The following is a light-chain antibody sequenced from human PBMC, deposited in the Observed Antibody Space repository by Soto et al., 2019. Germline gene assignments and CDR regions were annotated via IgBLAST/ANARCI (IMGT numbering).Light chain of an antibody. CDR3: QQYHNLPLT. CDR2: DAS. CDR1: QDIGNY. V-gene: IGKV1-33*01. Sequence: DIQMTQSPSSLSASVGDRVTITCQASQDIGNYLNWFQQKPGKPPKLLISDASILEAGVPSRFSGSGSGTDFTFTISSLQAEDIATYYCQQYHNLPLTFGGGTKVDIK. J-gene: IGKJ4*01.